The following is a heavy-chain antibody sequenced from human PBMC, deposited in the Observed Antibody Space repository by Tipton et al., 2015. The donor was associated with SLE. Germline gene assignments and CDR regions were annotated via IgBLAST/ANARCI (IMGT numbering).Heavy chain of an antibody. V-gene: IGHV3-33*08. CDR2: IWHDGSNK. D-gene: IGHD2-8*01. Sequence: SLRLSCAASGFTFDDYGMHWVRQAPGKGLQWVALIWHDGSNKHHADSVKGRFTISRDNSKNTLYLQMNSLRAEDTAIYYCARDPLWVPVYAAAFDLWGHGTLVTVSS. J-gene: IGHJ3*01. CDR3: ARDPLWVPVYAAAFDL. CDR1: GFTFDDYG.